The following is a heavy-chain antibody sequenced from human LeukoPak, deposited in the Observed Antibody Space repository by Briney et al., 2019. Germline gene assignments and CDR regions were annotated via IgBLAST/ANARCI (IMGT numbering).Heavy chain of an antibody. D-gene: IGHD4-23*01. J-gene: IGHJ4*02. CDR2: IYYSGST. CDR1: DGSISSSSCY. Sequence: PSETLSLTCTVSDGSISSSSCYWGWIRQPPGKGLEWIGSIYYSGSTYYNPSLKSRVTISVDTSKNQFSLKLSSVTAADTAVYYCARRAETVAFDNWGQGTLVTVSS. V-gene: IGHV4-39*01. CDR3: ARRAETVAFDN.